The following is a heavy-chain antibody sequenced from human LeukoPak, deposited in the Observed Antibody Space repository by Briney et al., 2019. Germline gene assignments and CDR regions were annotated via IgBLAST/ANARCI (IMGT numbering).Heavy chain of an antibody. CDR2: IYYSGST. CDR3: ARGRYSYGSKTTIDF. J-gene: IGHJ4*02. CDR1: GGSISRYY. V-gene: IGHV4-59*01. Sequence: WETLSLTCTVSGGSISRYYWTWIRQPPGKGLEWIGYIYYSGSTSYSPSLKSRVTISVDTSKNQFSLKMSSVTAADTAVYYCARGRYSYGSKTTIDFWGQGTLVTVPS. D-gene: IGHD5-18*01.